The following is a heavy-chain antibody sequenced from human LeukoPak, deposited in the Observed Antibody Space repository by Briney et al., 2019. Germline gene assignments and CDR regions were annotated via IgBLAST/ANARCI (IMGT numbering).Heavy chain of an antibody. CDR2: IVPILGIA. J-gene: IGHJ3*02. Sequence: ASVKVSCKASGGTFSSYAISWVRQAPGQGLEWMGRIVPILGIANYAQKFQGRVTITADKSTSTAYMELSSLRSEDTAVYYCASAGKRYNWNDDLAPDAFDIWGQGTMVTVSS. CDR1: GGTFSSYA. CDR3: ASAGKRYNWNDDLAPDAFDI. V-gene: IGHV1-69*04. D-gene: IGHD1-1*01.